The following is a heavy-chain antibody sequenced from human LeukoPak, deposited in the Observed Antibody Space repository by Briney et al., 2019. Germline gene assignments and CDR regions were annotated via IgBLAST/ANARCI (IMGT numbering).Heavy chain of an antibody. D-gene: IGHD4-11*01. J-gene: IGHJ5*02. Sequence: ASVTVSCKASGATFSSYAISWVRHAPGQGLEWIGGIIPIFGTANYAQKFQGRVTITTDESTSTAYMELSSLRSEDTAVYYCARTRSNYGYWFDPWGQGTLVTVSS. CDR3: ARTRSNYGYWFDP. V-gene: IGHV1-69*05. CDR1: GATFSSYA. CDR2: IIPIFGTA.